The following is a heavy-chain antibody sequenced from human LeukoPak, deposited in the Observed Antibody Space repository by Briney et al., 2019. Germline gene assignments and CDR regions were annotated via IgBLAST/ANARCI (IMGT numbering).Heavy chain of an antibody. Sequence: GGSLRLSCAASGFTFSNYWMSWVRQAPGKGPEWVANIKQDGSEKYYVDSVKGRFTISRDNAKNSLYLQMNSLRAEDTAVYYCARDCSSTSCYNPTYWGQGTLVTVSS. D-gene: IGHD2-2*02. J-gene: IGHJ4*02. CDR1: GFTFSNYW. CDR2: IKQDGSEK. CDR3: ARDCSSTSCYNPTY. V-gene: IGHV3-7*01.